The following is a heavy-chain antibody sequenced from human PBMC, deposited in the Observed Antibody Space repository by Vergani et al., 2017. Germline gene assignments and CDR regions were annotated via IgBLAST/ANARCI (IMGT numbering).Heavy chain of an antibody. CDR2: INHSGST. Sequence: QVQLQQWGAGLLKPSETLSLTCAVYGGSFSGYYWSWIRQPPVKGLEWIGEINHSGSTNYNPSLKSRVTVSVDESRNLFSLRLNSVTAADTADYYCATIGYRRCGYYFDYWGQGILVTVSS. CDR3: ATIGYRRCGYYFDY. CDR1: GGSFSGYY. J-gene: IGHJ4*02. D-gene: IGHD2-2*02. V-gene: IGHV4-34*01.